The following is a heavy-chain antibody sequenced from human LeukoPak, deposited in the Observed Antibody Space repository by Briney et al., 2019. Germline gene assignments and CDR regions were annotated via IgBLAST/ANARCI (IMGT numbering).Heavy chain of an antibody. D-gene: IGHD3-22*01. CDR2: ISGSAGST. V-gene: IGHV3-23*01. Sequence: GGSLRLSCAASGFTFSSCAMSWVRQAPGKGLEWVSAISGSAGSTYYADSVKGRFTISRDNSKNTLDLQMNSLRAEDAALYYCAKGFSDTSGYYFDSWGQGTLVTVSS. J-gene: IGHJ4*02. CDR1: GFTFSSCA. CDR3: AKGFSDTSGYYFDS.